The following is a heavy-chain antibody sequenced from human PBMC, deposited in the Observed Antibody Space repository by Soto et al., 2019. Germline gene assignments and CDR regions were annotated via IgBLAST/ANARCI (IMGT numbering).Heavy chain of an antibody. CDR3: ARHYCSGDNCYYFDY. Sequence: SETLSLTCTISVDSINNYYWSWIRQPPGKGLEWIGYIHYSGSTNYNPSLKSRVTISIDTSKKEFSLKLTSVTAADTAVYYCARHYCSGDNCYYFDYWGQGTLVTVS. D-gene: IGHD2-15*01. J-gene: IGHJ4*02. V-gene: IGHV4-59*08. CDR1: VDSINNYY. CDR2: IHYSGST.